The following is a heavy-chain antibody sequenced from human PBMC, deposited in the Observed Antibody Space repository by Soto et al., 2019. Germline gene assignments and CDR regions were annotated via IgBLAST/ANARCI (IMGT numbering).Heavy chain of an antibody. D-gene: IGHD3-16*01. J-gene: IGHJ6*02. CDR1: GFTFSSYA. CDR2: ISYDGRNK. CDR3: ARDPRAGGDYYYGMDV. V-gene: IGHV3-30*04. Sequence: QVHLVESGGGVVQPGKSLRLSCVGSGFTFSSYAIHWVRQAPGKGLEWVAVISYDGRNKYYVDSVKGRFPISRDNSKNTLFLQMNSLRVEDTAVYYCARDPRAGGDYYYGMDVWGQGTAVTVSS.